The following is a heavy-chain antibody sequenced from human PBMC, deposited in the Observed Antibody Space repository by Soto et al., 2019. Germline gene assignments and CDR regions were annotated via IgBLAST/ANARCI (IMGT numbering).Heavy chain of an antibody. CDR2: INHSGST. CDR3: AAVEMATIDY. CDR1: GGSFSGYY. V-gene: IGHV4-34*01. J-gene: IGHJ4*02. Sequence: QVQLQQWGAGLLKPSETLSLTCAVYGGSFSGYYWSWIRQPPGKGLEWIGEINHSGSTNYNPSLKSRVTISVDTSKNQFSLKLSSVTAADTAVYYCAAVEMATIDYWGQGTLVTVSS. D-gene: IGHD5-12*01.